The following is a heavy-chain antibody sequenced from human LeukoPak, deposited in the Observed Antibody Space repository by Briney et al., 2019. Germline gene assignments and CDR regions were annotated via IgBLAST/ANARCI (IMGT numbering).Heavy chain of an antibody. D-gene: IGHD5-18*01. CDR2: IYSGGST. V-gene: IGHV3-66*01. CDR3: ATKRGYNYGLDY. CDR1: GFTVSSNY. J-gene: IGHJ4*02. Sequence: GGSLRLSCAASGFTVSSNYMSWVRQAPGKGLEWVSVIYSGGSTYYADSVKGRFTISRDNSKNTLYLQMNSLRVEDTAVYYCATKRGYNYGLDYWGQGTLVTVSS.